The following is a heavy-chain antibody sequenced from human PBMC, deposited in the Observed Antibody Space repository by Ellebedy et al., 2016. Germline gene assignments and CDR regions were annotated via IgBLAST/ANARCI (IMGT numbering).Heavy chain of an antibody. D-gene: IGHD6-13*01. Sequence: SETLSLTXTVSGGSIRSGDYYWSWIRQPPGKGLEWIGYIYYSGSTYYNPSLKSRVTISVDTSKNQFSLKLSSVTAADTAVYYCARDRGGEQQLVLIHWGQGTLVTVSS. CDR2: IYYSGST. CDR1: GGSIRSGDYY. J-gene: IGHJ4*02. V-gene: IGHV4-30-4*01. CDR3: ARDRGGEQQLVLIH.